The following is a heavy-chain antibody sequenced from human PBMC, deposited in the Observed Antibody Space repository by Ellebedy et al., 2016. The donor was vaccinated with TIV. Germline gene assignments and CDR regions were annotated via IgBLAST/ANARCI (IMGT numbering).Heavy chain of an antibody. D-gene: IGHD6-19*01. Sequence: GESLKISCAASGFTFSSYALHWVRQAPGKGLEWVAVISYNGRNTYYADPVKGRFTISRDNSENTGYLQMNSLRAEDTALYYCARGREWLVYRGYFDYWGQGTLVTVSS. J-gene: IGHJ4*02. CDR1: GFTFSSYA. CDR3: ARGREWLVYRGYFDY. CDR2: ISYNGRNT. V-gene: IGHV3-30*04.